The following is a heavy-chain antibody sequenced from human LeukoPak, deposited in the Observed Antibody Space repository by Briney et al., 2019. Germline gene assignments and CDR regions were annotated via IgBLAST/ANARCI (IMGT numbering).Heavy chain of an antibody. CDR2: INPNSGGT. CDR3: ARDGMDV. V-gene: IGHV1-2*02. J-gene: IGHJ6*02. CDR1: GYTFTSYD. Sequence: ASVKVSCKASGYTFTSYDINWVRQATGQGLEWMGWINPNSGGTNYAQKFQGRVTMTRDTSISTAYMELSRLRSDDTAVYYCARDGMDVWGQGTTVTVSS.